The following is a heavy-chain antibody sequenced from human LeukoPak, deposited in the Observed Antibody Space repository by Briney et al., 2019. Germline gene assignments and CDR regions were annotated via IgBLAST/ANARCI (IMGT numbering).Heavy chain of an antibody. V-gene: IGHV3-53*01. Sequence: PGGSLRLSCAASGFTVSNNHMSWVRQAPGKGLQWVSLIYTGGSTYYADSVKGRFTISRDNSKNTVYLQMNSLRAEDTAVYFCARVAWDGDYVDGHWGQGTLVTVSS. J-gene: IGHJ4*02. D-gene: IGHD4-17*01. CDR2: IYTGGST. CDR1: GFTVSNNH. CDR3: ARVAWDGDYVDGH.